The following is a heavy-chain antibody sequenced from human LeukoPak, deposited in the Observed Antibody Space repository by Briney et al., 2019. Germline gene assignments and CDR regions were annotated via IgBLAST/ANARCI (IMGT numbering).Heavy chain of an antibody. CDR3: ARGGYFDWLLFDY. V-gene: IGHV3-74*01. Sequence: GGSLRLSCAASGVTFSSYWMHWVRQAPGKGLVWVSRINSDGSSTSYADSVKGRFTISSDNAKNTLYLQITSLRAEDTAVYSCARGGYFDWLLFDYWGQGTLVTASS. CDR1: GVTFSSYW. D-gene: IGHD3-9*01. J-gene: IGHJ4*02. CDR2: INSDGSST.